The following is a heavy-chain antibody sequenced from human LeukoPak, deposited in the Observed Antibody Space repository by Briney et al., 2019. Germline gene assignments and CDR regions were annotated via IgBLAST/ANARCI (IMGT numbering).Heavy chain of an antibody. V-gene: IGHV4-39*01. CDR3: ARISDDNSLDP. Sequence: SETLSLTCTVSGGSISSSSYYWGWIRQPPGKGVEWIGSIYYSGSTYYNPSLKSRVTISVDTSKNQCSLKLSSVTAADTAVYYCARISDDNSLDPWGQGTLVTVSS. J-gene: IGHJ5*02. D-gene: IGHD3-22*01. CDR2: IYYSGST. CDR1: GGSISSSSYY.